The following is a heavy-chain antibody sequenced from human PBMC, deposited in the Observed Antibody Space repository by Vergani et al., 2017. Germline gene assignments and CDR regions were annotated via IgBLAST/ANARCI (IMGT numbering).Heavy chain of an antibody. D-gene: IGHD2-8*01. CDR3: AKDLYGHDGIVLMVYEGYYGMDV. V-gene: IGHV1-69*08. J-gene: IGHJ6*02. CDR1: GGTFSSYT. Sequence: QVQLVQSGAEVKKPGSSVKVSCKASGGTFSSYTISWVRQAPGQGLEWMGRIIPILGIANYAQKFQGRVTITADKSTSTAYMELSSLRSEDTAVYYCAKDLYGHDGIVLMVYEGYYGMDVWGQGTTVTVSS. CDR2: IIPILGIA.